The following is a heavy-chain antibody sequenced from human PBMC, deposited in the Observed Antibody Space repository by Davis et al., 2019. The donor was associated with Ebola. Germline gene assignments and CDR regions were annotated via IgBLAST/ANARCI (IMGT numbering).Heavy chain of an antibody. CDR2: INHSGST. CDR3: ALGTLLDIGLAYYYYGMDV. CDR1: GGSIISSSSY. J-gene: IGHJ6*04. V-gene: IGHV4-39*07. Sequence: SETLSLTCTVSGGSIISSSSYWSWIRQPPGKGLEWIGEINHSGSTNYNPSLKSRVTISVDTSKNQFSLKLSSVTAADTAVYYCALGTLLDIGLAYYYYGMDVWGKGTTVTVSS. D-gene: IGHD2-2*03.